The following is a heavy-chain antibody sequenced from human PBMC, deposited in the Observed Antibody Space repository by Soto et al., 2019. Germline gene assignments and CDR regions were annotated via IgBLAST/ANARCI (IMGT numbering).Heavy chain of an antibody. Sequence: SETLSLTCTVSGGSISSYYWSWIRQPPGKGLEWIGYIYYSGSTNYNPSLKSRVTISVDTSKNQFSLKLSSVTAADTAVYYCARLNYDYIWGSYPMGYWFDPWGQGTLVTVSS. V-gene: IGHV4-59*08. D-gene: IGHD3-16*02. CDR2: IYYSGST. J-gene: IGHJ5*02. CDR3: ARLNYDYIWGSYPMGYWFDP. CDR1: GGSISSYY.